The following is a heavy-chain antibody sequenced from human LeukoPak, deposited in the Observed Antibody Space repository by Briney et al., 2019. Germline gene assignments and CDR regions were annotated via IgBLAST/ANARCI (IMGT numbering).Heavy chain of an antibody. V-gene: IGHV4-59*12. Sequence: SETLSLTCTVSGGSISSYYWSWIRQPPGKGLEWIGYIYYSGSTYYNPSLRSRVTISVDTSKNQFSLKLSSVTAADTAVYYCARVGGYSYGYGSLDYWGQGTLVTVSS. CDR2: IYYSGST. D-gene: IGHD5-18*01. CDR3: ARVGGYSYGYGSLDY. J-gene: IGHJ4*02. CDR1: GGSISSYY.